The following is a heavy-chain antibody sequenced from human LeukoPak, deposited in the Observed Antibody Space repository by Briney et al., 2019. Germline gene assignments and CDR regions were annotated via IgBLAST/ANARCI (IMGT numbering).Heavy chain of an antibody. D-gene: IGHD2-2*01. CDR3: ARLGYCSSTSCLPHRIAAAD. CDR2: INTNTGNP. Sequence: ASVKVSCKASGYTFTSYAMNWVRQAPGQGLEWMGWINTNTGNPTYAQGFTGRFVFSLDTSVSTAYLQISSLKAEDTAVYYCARLGYCSSTSCLPHRIAAADWGQGTLVTVSS. J-gene: IGHJ4*02. CDR1: GYTFTSYA. V-gene: IGHV7-4-1*02.